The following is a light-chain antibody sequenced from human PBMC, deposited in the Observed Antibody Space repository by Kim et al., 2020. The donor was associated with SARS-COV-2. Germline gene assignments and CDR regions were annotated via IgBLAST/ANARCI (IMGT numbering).Light chain of an antibody. CDR1: QSVSSCY. CDR2: GTS. V-gene: IGKV3-20*01. Sequence: EIVLTQSPGTLSLSPGERATLSCRASQSVSSCYLAWYQQKPGQAPRLLIYGTSSRATGIPDRFSGRGSETDFTLTISRLESEDFAVYYSQQYGSSPYILRQGTKLEI. CDR3: QQYGSSPYI. J-gene: IGKJ2*01.